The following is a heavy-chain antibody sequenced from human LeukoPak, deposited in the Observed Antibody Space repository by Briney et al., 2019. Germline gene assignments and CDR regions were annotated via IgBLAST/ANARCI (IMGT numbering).Heavy chain of an antibody. Sequence: ASMKVSCKPSGYIFTGYYMHWVRQAPGQGLEWMGWINPNSGGTNYAQKFQGRVTMTRDTSIGTAYMELSRLRSDDTAVYYCARERSWEPISGIGYWGQGTLVTVSS. D-gene: IGHD1-26*01. CDR1: GYIFTGYY. CDR2: INPNSGGT. V-gene: IGHV1-2*02. J-gene: IGHJ4*02. CDR3: ARERSWEPISGIGY.